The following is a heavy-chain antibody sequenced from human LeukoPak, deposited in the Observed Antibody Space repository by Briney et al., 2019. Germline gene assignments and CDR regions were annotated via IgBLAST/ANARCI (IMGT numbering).Heavy chain of an antibody. D-gene: IGHD5-12*01. V-gene: IGHV3-7*01. CDR1: GFTFSHYW. Sequence: GGSLRLSCAASGFTFSHYWMTWVRQAPGKGLEWVAQINQDGSEEYYMDSVKARSTISRDNAKNSVFLQMNSLRAEDTAVYYCVRDGGVSGYDLLDYWGQGTVVTVSS. CDR2: INQDGSEE. CDR3: VRDGGVSGYDLLDY. J-gene: IGHJ4*02.